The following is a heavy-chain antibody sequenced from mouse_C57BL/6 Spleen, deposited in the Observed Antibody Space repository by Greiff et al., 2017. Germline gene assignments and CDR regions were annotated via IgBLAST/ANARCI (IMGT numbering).Heavy chain of an antibody. J-gene: IGHJ3*01. V-gene: IGHV1-26*01. D-gene: IGHD1-1*01. CDR2: INPNNGGT. Sequence: EVQLQQSGPELVKPGASVKISCTASGYTFTDYYMNWVKQSHGKSLEWIGDINPNNGGTSYNQKFKGKSTLTVDKSSSTAYLELRSLTSEDSAVYYCAPIYYYGSSYPLAYWGQGTLVTVSA. CDR1: GYTFTDYY. CDR3: APIYYYGSSYPLAY.